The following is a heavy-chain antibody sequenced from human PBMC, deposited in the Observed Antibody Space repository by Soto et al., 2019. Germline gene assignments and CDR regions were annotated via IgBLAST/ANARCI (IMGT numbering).Heavy chain of an antibody. CDR1: GFAFSVSA. CDR2: IRSKHNNFAT. J-gene: IGHJ2*01. CDR3: TSVSANGSWFFDF. Sequence: EVQLVESGGGLVQPGGSLKLSCAASGFAFSVSAMHWGRQASGKGLEWVGRIRSKHNNFATEYAASVKGRFTISRDDSMTMAYLQMNSLKTEATAVYYCTSVSANGSWFFDFWGRGTLVTVSS. V-gene: IGHV3-73*02. D-gene: IGHD1-26*01.